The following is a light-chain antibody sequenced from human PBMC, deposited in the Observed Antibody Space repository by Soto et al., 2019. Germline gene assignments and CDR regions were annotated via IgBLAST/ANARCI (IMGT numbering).Light chain of an antibody. Sequence: EIVMTQSPATLSVSPGERATLSCRASQSVSSNLAWYQQKPGQAPRLLIYGVSTRATGIPARFSGSGSGTEFTLTISSLQSEDLAFSYCQQYNNWYTFGQGTKLETK. CDR1: QSVSSN. CDR3: QQYNNWYT. CDR2: GVS. J-gene: IGKJ2*01. V-gene: IGKV3-15*01.